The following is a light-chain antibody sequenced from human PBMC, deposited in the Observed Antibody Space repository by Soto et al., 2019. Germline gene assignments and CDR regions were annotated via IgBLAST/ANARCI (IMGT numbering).Light chain of an antibody. V-gene: IGKV3-20*01. CDR3: QQYGSSHLT. CDR2: GAS. J-gene: IGKJ4*01. Sequence: EIVMTQSPATLSVSPGERATLSCRASQGIGSTLAWYQQKPGQTPRLLIYGASNRATGIPARFSGSGSGTDFSLIINGLEPEDFAVYFCQQYGSSHLTFGGGTKVDIK. CDR1: QGIGST.